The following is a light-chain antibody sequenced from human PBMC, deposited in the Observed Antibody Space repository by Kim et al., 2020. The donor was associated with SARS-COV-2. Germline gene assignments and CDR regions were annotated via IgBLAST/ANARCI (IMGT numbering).Light chain of an antibody. CDR1: SGHSSYD. V-gene: IGLV4-69*01. J-gene: IGLJ3*02. CDR3: QTWGTGIRV. CDR2: LNSDGSH. Sequence: AVKLTCTLSSGHSSYDIAWHQQRPEKGPRYLMKLNSDGSHSKGDGIPDRFSGSSSGAERYLTISSLQSEDEADYYCQTWGTGIRVFGGGTQLTVL.